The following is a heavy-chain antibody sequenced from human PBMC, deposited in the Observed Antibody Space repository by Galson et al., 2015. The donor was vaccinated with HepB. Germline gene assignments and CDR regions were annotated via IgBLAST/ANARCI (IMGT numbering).Heavy chain of an antibody. J-gene: IGHJ6*03. CDR3: ARGISYGEVVVVAATPEYYYMDV. Sequence: SVKVSCKASGGTFSSYAISWVRQAPGQGLEWMGGIIPIFGTANYAQKFQGRVTITADESTSTAYMELSSLRSEDTAVYYCARGISYGEVVVVAATPEYYYMDVWGKGTTVTVSS. CDR2: IIPIFGTA. D-gene: IGHD2-15*01. CDR1: GGTFSSYA. V-gene: IGHV1-69*13.